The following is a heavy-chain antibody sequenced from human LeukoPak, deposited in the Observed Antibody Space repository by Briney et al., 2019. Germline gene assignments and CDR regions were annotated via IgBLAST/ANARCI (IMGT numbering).Heavy chain of an antibody. J-gene: IGHJ4*02. D-gene: IGHD3-3*01. CDR3: QSRSLEWLLDY. Sequence: SETLSLTCAVYGGSFGGYYWNWIRQPPGKGLEWIGQINDIESTNYSPSLKSRVTISVDTSEKQFSLKLNSVTAADTAIYYCQSRSLEWLLDYWGQGTLVTVSS. CDR1: GGSFGGYY. V-gene: IGHV4-34*01. CDR2: INDIEST.